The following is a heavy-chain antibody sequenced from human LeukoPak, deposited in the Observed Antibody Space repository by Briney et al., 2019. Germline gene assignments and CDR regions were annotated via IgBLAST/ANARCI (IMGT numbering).Heavy chain of an antibody. CDR3: ARPLAAATSAFDY. J-gene: IGHJ4*02. D-gene: IGHD2-15*01. CDR1: GYTFTSYA. Sequence: ASVNVSCNASGYTFTSYAMHWGRQAPGQRLEWMGWMNAGNGNTKYSQKFHGRVTITRDTSASTAYLKLTSLTSEDTAVYYCARPLAAATSAFDYGGQGNRITVSS. V-gene: IGHV1-3*01. CDR2: MNAGNGNT.